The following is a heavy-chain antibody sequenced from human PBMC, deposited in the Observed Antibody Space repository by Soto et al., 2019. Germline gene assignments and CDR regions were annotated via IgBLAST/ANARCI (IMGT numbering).Heavy chain of an antibody. V-gene: IGHV3-72*01. CDR3: SRFSGSYTRGPDY. CDR1: GFTFSDHY. D-gene: IGHD1-26*01. J-gene: IGHJ4*02. Sequence: EVQLVESGGGLVQPGGSLRLSCAASGFTFSDHYMDWVRQAPGKGLEWVGRSRNQANSYSTEYAASVKGRFTIPRDESKNSLSLQMNSLKTEATAVYYCSRFSGSYTRGPDYWGQGALVTVSS. CDR2: SRNQANSYST.